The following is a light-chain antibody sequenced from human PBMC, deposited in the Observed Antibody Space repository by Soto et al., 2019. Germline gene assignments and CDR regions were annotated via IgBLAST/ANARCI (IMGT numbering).Light chain of an antibody. Sequence: QSAVTQPASVSGSRRQSIPISCTGTRSDVGGYNYVSWYQQHPRKAPKLTIYEVSNRPSGVSDPFTGSKSGNTASLTIAGLNAEDESDYCCSSYTSSSTYVFGTGTKLTVL. CDR3: SSYTSSSTYV. V-gene: IGLV2-14*01. CDR1: RSDVGGYNY. J-gene: IGLJ1*01. CDR2: EVS.